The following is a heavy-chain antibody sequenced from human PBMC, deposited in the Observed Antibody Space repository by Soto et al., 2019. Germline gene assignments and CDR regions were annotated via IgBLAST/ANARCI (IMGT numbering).Heavy chain of an antibody. CDR1: GYTLTELS. CDR2: FDPEDGET. J-gene: IGHJ4*02. V-gene: IGHV1-24*01. CDR3: ATVLVREQLEQSFDY. Sequence: GASVKVSCKVSGYTLTELSMHWVRQAPGKGLEWMGGFDPEDGETIYAQKFQGRVTMTEDTSTDTAYMELSSLRSEDTAVYYCATVLVREQLEQSFDYWGQGTLVTVSS. D-gene: IGHD6-13*01.